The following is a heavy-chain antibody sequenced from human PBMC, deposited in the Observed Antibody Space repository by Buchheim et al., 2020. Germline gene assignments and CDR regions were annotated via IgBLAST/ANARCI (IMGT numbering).Heavy chain of an antibody. CDR3: VKSPFDF. V-gene: IGHV3-7*01. CDR1: GFTFTCCW. J-gene: IGHJ4*02. CDR2: ISEDGSER. Sequence: VQLVESGGALVQPGGSLRLSCAASGFTFTCCWMTWVRQAPGKGLEWVATISEDGSERHYVDSVKGRFTISRDNAKNSVYLQMNSLRADDTAVYYCVKSPFDFWGQGTL.